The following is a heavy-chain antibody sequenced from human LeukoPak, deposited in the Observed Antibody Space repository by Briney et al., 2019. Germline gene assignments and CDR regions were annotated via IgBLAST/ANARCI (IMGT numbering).Heavy chain of an antibody. D-gene: IGHD1-26*01. CDR2: ISYDGSNK. CDR3: ARQGASYSVDY. Sequence: PGRSLRLSCAASGFTFSSCGMHWVRQATGKGLDWVAVISYDGSNKYYSDSVKGRFTISRDNSKNTLYLQMNSLRAEDTAVYYCARQGASYSVDYWGQGTLVTVSS. V-gene: IGHV3-30*03. CDR1: GFTFSSCG. J-gene: IGHJ4*02.